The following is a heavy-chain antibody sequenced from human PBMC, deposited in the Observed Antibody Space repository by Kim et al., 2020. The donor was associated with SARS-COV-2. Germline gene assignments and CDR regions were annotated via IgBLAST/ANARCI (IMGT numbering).Heavy chain of an antibody. Sequence: IDYADSVKGRFTISRDNAKHSLYLQMNSLRADDTALYYCATWAYTYFFDYWGQGTLVTVSS. CDR2: I. V-gene: IGHV3-9*01. D-gene: IGHD1-26*01. CDR3: ATWAYTYFFDY. J-gene: IGHJ4*02.